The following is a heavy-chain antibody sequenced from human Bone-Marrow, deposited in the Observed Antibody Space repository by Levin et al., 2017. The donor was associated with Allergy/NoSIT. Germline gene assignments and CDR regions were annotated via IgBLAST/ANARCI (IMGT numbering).Heavy chain of an antibody. CDR2: IKEDGSEK. D-gene: IGHD5-24*01. V-gene: IGHV3-7*01. CDR3: ARDQFRRATIGARWFDP. CDR1: GFTFSNSW. Sequence: ETLSLTCAASGFTFSNSWMSWVRQTPGKGLEWVANIKEDGSEKYYVDSVKGRFTISRDNAKNSLYVQMNSLRAEDTAVYYCARDQFRRATIGARWFDPWGQGTLVIVSS. J-gene: IGHJ5*02.